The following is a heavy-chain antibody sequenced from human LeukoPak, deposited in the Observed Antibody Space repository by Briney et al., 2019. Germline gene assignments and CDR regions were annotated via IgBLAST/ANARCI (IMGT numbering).Heavy chain of an antibody. J-gene: IGHJ4*02. CDR3: ARDYPSPGYCSGGSCYIFDY. CDR2: IYSGGST. CDR1: GFTVSSNY. D-gene: IGHD2-15*01. Sequence: GGSLRLSCAASGFTVSSNYMSWVRQAPGKGLEWVSVIYSGGSTYYADSVKGRFTISRDNSKNTLYLQMNSLRAEDTAVYYCARDYPSPGYCSGGSCYIFDYWGQGTLVTVSS. V-gene: IGHV3-66*01.